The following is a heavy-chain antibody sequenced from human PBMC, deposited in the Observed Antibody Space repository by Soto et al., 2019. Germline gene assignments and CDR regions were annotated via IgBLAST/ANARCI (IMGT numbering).Heavy chain of an antibody. Sequence: GGSLRLSCAASGFTFSSYDMHWVRQATGKGLVWVSRMNEDGGTTDYADSVKGRFTISRDNAKNTLYLQMNSLRVEDTAVYYCASDLSGRADVWGQGTTVTVSS. CDR2: MNEDGGTT. V-gene: IGHV3-74*01. D-gene: IGHD3-10*01. CDR3: ASDLSGRADV. J-gene: IGHJ6*02. CDR1: GFTFSSYD.